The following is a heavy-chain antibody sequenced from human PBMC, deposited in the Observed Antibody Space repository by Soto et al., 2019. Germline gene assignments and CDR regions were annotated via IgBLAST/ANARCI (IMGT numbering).Heavy chain of an antibody. CDR2: IYWNDDK. J-gene: IGHJ4*02. V-gene: IGHV2-5*01. CDR1: GFSLSTSGVG. D-gene: IGHD5-18*01. CDR3: AHSQKVDTAMLVDPFDY. Sequence: QITLKESGPTLVNPTQTLTLTCTFSGFSLSTSGVGVGWIRQPPGKALEWLALIYWNDDKRYSPSLKSRLTITKDTSKNQVVLTMTNMDPVDTATYYCAHSQKVDTAMLVDPFDYWGQGTLVTVSS.